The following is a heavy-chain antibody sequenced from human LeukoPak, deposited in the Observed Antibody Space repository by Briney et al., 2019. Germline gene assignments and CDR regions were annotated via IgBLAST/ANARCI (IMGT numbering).Heavy chain of an antibody. V-gene: IGHV1-2*02. CDR1: GYTFPEHY. J-gene: IGHJ5*01. Sequence: SVTVSCKASGYTFPEHYIHWVRQAAAQGVEGMGWINPDSGGPNYAEKLQGRVTITRDTSITTAHMDPRRRRRDDHAGYYFSRDRGGFSFFVLDSGGGETLV. D-gene: IGHD3/OR15-3a*01. CDR2: INPDSGGP. CDR3: SRDRGGFSFFVLDS.